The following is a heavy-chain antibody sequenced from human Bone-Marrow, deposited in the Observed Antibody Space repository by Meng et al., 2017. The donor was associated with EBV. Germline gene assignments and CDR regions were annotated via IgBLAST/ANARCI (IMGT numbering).Heavy chain of an antibody. CDR2: FDPEDGET. V-gene: IGHV1-24*01. J-gene: IGHJ4*02. CDR1: GYTLTELS. D-gene: IGHD6-13*01. Sequence: QVQRVQSGAEVKKPGASVNVSCKVSGYTLTELSMHWVRQAPGKGLEWMGGFDPEDGETIYAQKFQGRVTMTEDTSTDTAYMELSSLRSEDTAVYYCATVTAAAGYFDYWGQGTLVTVSS. CDR3: ATVTAAAGYFDY.